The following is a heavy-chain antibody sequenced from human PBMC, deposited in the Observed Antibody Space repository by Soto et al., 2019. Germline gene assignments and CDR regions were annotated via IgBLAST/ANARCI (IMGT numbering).Heavy chain of an antibody. D-gene: IGHD3-3*01. V-gene: IGHV4-4*07. J-gene: IGHJ6*02. Sequence: PSETLSLTCTVSGGSISRYYWSWIRQPAGKGLEWIGRIYTSGSTNYNPSLKSRVTMSVDTSKNQFSLKLSSVTAADTAVYYCARDSQHYDFWSGYYTDYYYGMDVWGQGTTVTVSS. CDR1: GGSISRYY. CDR3: ARDSQHYDFWSGYYTDYYYGMDV. CDR2: IYTSGST.